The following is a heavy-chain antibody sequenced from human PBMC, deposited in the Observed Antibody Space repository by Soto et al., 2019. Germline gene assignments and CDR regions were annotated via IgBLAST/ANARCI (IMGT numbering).Heavy chain of an antibody. CDR1: GYTFTSYY. CDR3: ASHKGTTSLYYYYYYMDV. Sequence: QVQLVQSGAEVKKPGASVKVSCKASGYTFTSYYMHWVRQAPGQGLEWMGIINPSGGSTSYAQKFQGRVTMTRDTSTSTVYMELSSLRSEDTAVYYCASHKGTTSLYYYYYYMDVWGKGTTVTVSS. J-gene: IGHJ6*03. D-gene: IGHD1-7*01. CDR2: INPSGGST. V-gene: IGHV1-46*03.